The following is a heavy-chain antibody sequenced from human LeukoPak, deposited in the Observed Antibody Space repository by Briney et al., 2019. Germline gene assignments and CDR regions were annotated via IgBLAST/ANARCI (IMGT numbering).Heavy chain of an antibody. D-gene: IGHD3-22*01. CDR2: IYTSGST. V-gene: IGHV4-61*02. J-gene: IGHJ6*03. CDR3: ARGQDSSGYYYYYYYMDV. Sequence: PSETLSLTCTVSGGSISSGSYYWSWIRQPAGKGLEWIGRIYTSGSTNYNPSLKSRVTISQDTSKNQFYLKLSSVTAADTAVYYCARGQDSSGYYYYYYYMDVWGKGTTVTVSS. CDR1: GGSISSGSYY.